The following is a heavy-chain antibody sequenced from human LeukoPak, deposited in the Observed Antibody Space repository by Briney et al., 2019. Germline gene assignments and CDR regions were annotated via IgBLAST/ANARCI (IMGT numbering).Heavy chain of an antibody. CDR2: IWYDGSNK. CDR3: AKELLNYDFWSGYYQYYFDY. Sequence: GGSLRLSCAATGFTFSSYGMHWLRQAPGKGLEGVAVIWYDGSNKYYADSVRGRFTISRDNSKNTLYLQMNSLRAEDTAVYYCAKELLNYDFWSGYYQYYFDYWGQGTLVTVSS. CDR1: GFTFSSYG. D-gene: IGHD3-3*01. J-gene: IGHJ4*02. V-gene: IGHV3-33*06.